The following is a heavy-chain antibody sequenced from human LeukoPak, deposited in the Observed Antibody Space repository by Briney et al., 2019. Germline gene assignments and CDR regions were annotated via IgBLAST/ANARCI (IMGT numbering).Heavy chain of an antibody. J-gene: IGHJ4*02. D-gene: IGHD3-22*01. CDR3: ARGRGVHDSHTYDYSDY. CDR2: INPAGGST. CDR1: GYTFTGYY. Sequence: ASVKVSCKASGYTFTGYYMHWVRQAPGQGLEWMGIINPAGGSTTYAQKFQGSRLTLTRDTSTSTVYMELSSLRSEDTAVYYCARGRGVHDSHTYDYSDYWGQGSLVTVSS. V-gene: IGHV1-46*01.